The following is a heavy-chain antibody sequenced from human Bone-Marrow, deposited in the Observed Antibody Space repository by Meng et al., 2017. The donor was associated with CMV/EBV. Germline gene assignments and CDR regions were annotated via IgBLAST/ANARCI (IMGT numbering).Heavy chain of an antibody. CDR2: ISGSGGST. V-gene: IGHV3-23*01. Sequence: GESLKISCAASGFTFSSYAMSWVRQAPGKGLEWVSAISGSGGSTYYADSVKGRFTISRDNSKNTLYLQMHSLRAEDTAVYYCASEYCDSTTCYDNWGQGNRVNGAS. CDR1: GFTFSSYA. D-gene: IGHD2/OR15-2a*01. J-gene: IGHJ4*02. CDR3: ASEYCDSTTCYDN.